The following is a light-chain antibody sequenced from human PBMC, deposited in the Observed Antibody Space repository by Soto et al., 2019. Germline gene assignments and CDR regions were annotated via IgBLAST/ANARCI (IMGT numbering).Light chain of an antibody. CDR1: SSNIGAGYD. CDR3: QSYDSSPSGVV. V-gene: IGLV1-40*01. J-gene: IGLJ2*01. CDR2: GDS. Sequence: QSVLTQPPSVSGAPGQRVTISCTGSSSNIGAGYDVQWYQQLPGTAPKLLIHGDSNRPSGVPDRFSGSKSGTSASLAITGLQAEDESDYYCQSYDSSPSGVVFGGGTKVTVL.